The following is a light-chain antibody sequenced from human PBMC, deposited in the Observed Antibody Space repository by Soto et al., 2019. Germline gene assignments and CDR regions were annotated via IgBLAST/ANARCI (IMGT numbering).Light chain of an antibody. V-gene: IGKV1-39*01. CDR2: AAS. J-gene: IGKJ3*01. CDR3: QQSYSTPTN. CDR1: QMVCXY. Sequence: SLSLALRDRGTDTFRARQMVCXYLNWYQQKPGKAPKLLIYAASSLQSGVPSRFSGSGSGTDFTLTISSLQPEDFATYYCQQSYSTPTNFGPGTKVDIK.